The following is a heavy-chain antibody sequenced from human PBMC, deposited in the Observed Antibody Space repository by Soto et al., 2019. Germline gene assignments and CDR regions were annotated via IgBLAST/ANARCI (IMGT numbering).Heavy chain of an antibody. J-gene: IGHJ5*02. Sequence: QITLKESGPTLVKPTQTLTLTCTFSGFSLTTRGVGVDWIRQPPGKALECLALIYWDDDKRYSPSLQSRLSITKDTSKNQVVLTMTNLDPVDTATYYCAHIPNYYQYDWFDPWGQGTLVSVSS. CDR1: GFSLTTRGVG. CDR3: AHIPNYYQYDWFDP. D-gene: IGHD3-16*01. V-gene: IGHV2-5*02. CDR2: IYWDDDK.